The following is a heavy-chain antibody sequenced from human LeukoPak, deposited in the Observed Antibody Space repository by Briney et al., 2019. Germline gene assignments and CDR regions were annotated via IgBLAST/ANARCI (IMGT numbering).Heavy chain of an antibody. CDR3: ARDSGYDNFDY. CDR1: GFSFSTYW. Sequence: QPGGSLRLSCAASGFSFSTYWMTWVRQAPGKGLEWVSVIYSGGSTYYADSVKGRFTISRDNSKNTLYLQMNSLRAEDTAVYYCARDSGYDNFDYWGQGTLVTVSS. D-gene: IGHD5-12*01. J-gene: IGHJ4*02. CDR2: IYSGGST. V-gene: IGHV3-53*01.